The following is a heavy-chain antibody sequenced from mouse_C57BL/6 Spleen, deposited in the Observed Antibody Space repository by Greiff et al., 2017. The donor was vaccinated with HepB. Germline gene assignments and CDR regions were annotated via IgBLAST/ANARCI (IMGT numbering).Heavy chain of an antibody. D-gene: IGHD1-1*01. CDR1: GYTFTSYT. CDR3: ANYGSSPVYAMDY. V-gene: IGHV1-4*01. J-gene: IGHJ4*01. Sequence: VQLQQSGAELARPGASVKMSCKASGYTFTSYTMHWVKQRPGQGLEWIGYINPSSGYTKYNQKFKDKATLTADKSSSTAYMQLSSLTSADSAVYDCANYGSSPVYAMDYWGQGTSVTVSS. CDR2: INPSSGYT.